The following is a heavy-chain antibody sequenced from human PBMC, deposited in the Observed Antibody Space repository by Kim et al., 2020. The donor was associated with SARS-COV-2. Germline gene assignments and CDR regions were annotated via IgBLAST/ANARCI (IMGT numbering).Heavy chain of an antibody. J-gene: IGHJ4*02. CDR3: ARSELGSPEGY. V-gene: IGHV1-18*01. Sequence: TNYAQKLQGRVTMTTDTSTSTAYMELRSLRSDDTAVYYCARSELGSPEGYWGQGTLVTVSS. CDR2: T. D-gene: IGHD3-10*01.